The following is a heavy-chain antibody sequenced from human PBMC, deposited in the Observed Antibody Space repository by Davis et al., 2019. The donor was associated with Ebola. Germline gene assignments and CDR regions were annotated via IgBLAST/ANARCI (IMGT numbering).Heavy chain of an antibody. CDR3: ARWNNYDFWSAYYGGGYYFDY. D-gene: IGHD3-3*01. Sequence: LKISCRAYGSGFSSRAMNWVRQAPGKGLEWVSGISGNGASTYYADSVKGRFTISRDNSENTLHLQMNSLRAEDTAIYYCARWNNYDFWSAYYGGGYYFDYWGQGILVTVSS. CDR2: ISGNGAST. CDR1: GSGFSSRA. V-gene: IGHV3-23*01. J-gene: IGHJ4*02.